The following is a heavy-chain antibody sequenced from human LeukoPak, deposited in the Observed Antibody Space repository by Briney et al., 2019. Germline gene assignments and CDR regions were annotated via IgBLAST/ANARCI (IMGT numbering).Heavy chain of an antibody. CDR3: ARAVPMVRGVVSAADYMDV. D-gene: IGHD3-10*01. Sequence: PGGSLRLSCAASGFTFRSYSMNWVRQTPGKGLEWVSYISSISNTIYYADSVKGRFTISRDNAKNSLYLQMNSLRAEDTAVYYCARAVPMVRGVVSAADYMDVWGKGTTVTISS. J-gene: IGHJ6*03. V-gene: IGHV3-48*04. CDR1: GFTFRSYS. CDR2: ISSISNTI.